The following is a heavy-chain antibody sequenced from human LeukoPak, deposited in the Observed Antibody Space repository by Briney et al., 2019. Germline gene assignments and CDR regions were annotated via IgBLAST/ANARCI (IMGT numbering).Heavy chain of an antibody. D-gene: IGHD2-2*01. J-gene: IGHJ4*02. Sequence: ASVKVSCKASGYTFTNYGITWVRQAPGQGLEWMGWISAYTGNTNYVQKFQGRVTMATDASTSTAHMELRSLRSDDTAIYYCARDIATVVHQDWGQGTLVTVSS. V-gene: IGHV1-18*01. CDR3: ARDIATVVHQD. CDR1: GYTFTNYG. CDR2: ISAYTGNT.